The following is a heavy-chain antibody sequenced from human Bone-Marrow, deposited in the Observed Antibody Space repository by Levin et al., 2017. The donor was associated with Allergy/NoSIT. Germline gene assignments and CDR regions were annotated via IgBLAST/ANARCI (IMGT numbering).Heavy chain of an antibody. V-gene: IGHV4-34*01. CDR1: GGSFSGYY. CDR3: ARGLDYGGNSLYYFDY. Sequence: SETLSLTCAVYGGSFSGYYWSWIRQPPGKGLEWIGEINHSGSTNYNPSLKSRVTISVDTSKNQFSLKLSSVTAADTAVYYCARGLDYGGNSLYYFDYWGQGTLVTVSS. J-gene: IGHJ4*02. CDR2: INHSGST. D-gene: IGHD4-23*01.